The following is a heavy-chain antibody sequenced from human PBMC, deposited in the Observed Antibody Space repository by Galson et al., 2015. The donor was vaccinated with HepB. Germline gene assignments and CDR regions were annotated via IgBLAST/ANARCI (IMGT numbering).Heavy chain of an antibody. J-gene: IGHJ5*02. V-gene: IGHV5-10-1*01. CDR3: ARHHCSSTSCDSSPYNWFDP. CDR2: IDPSDSYT. D-gene: IGHD2-2*01. Sequence: QSGAEVKKPGESLRISCKGSGYSFTSYWISWVRQMPGKGLEWMGRIDPSDSYTNYSPSFQGHVTISADKSISTAYLQWSSLKASDTAMYYCARHHCSSTSCDSSPYNWFDPWGQGTLVTVSS. CDR1: GYSFTSYW.